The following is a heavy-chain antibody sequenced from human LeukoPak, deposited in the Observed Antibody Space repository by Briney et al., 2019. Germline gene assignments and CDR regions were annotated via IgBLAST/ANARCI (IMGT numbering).Heavy chain of an antibody. V-gene: IGHV3-30*01. J-gene: IGHJ4*02. CDR2: ISYVGSNE. CDR3: AKRGVVIRVILVGFHKEAYYFDS. Sequence: PGGSLRLSCAASGFTFSSYSMHWVRQAPGKGLEWVAVISYVGSNEYYADSVKGRFTISRDNSKNTLYLQMNSLRVEDTAVYFCAKRGVVIRVILVGFHKEAYYFDSWGQGALVTVSS. D-gene: IGHD3-22*01. CDR1: GFTFSSYS.